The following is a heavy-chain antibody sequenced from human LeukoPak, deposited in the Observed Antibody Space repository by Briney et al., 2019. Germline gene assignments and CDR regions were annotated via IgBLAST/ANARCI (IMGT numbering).Heavy chain of an antibody. Sequence: GGSLRLSCAASGFIFGDYSMNWVRQAPGKGLEWVSRISSSGYYTDYTDSVKGRFTISRDNAKSSLYLQMDSLRAEDTALYFCARGLGYCSSSKCSPGYYMDVWGKGTTVIV. CDR2: ISSSGYYT. CDR3: ARGLGYCSSSKCSPGYYMDV. D-gene: IGHD2-2*01. CDR1: GFIFGDYS. V-gene: IGHV3-21*01. J-gene: IGHJ6*03.